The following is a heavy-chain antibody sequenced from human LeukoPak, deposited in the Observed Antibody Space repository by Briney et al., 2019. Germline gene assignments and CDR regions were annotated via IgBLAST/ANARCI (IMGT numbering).Heavy chain of an antibody. CDR2: IDGSGDNT. D-gene: IGHD3-10*01. CDR1: GFTFSHYA. J-gene: IGHJ4*02. V-gene: IGHV3-23*01. Sequence: GGSLRLSCAGSGFTFSHYAMSWVRQAPGKGLEWVSAIDGSGDNTYYADSVKGRFTVSRDNFPNTLHLHMNSLRSDDTAVYYCAKRMYGSGNPYYWGQGTLVTVSS. CDR3: AKRMYGSGNPYY.